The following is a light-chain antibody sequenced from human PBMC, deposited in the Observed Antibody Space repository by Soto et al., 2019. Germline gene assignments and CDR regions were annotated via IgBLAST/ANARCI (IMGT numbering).Light chain of an antibody. J-gene: IGKJ1*01. CDR2: GAS. CDR1: QTVGRN. CDR3: QQYADWRT. V-gene: IGKV3-15*01. Sequence: EIVMTQSPATLSVSPGEIAALSCTASQTVGRNLAWYQQTPGQAPRLLIYGASTRATGIPARFSGSGSGTEFTLTIYSLRSEDSAVYYCQQYADWRTFGQGAQVEIK.